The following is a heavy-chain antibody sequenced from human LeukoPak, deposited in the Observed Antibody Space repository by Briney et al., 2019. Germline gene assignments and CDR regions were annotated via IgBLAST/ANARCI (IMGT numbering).Heavy chain of an antibody. D-gene: IGHD3-10*01. Sequence: SVKVSCKASGGTFSSYAISWVRQAPGQGLEWMGGIIPIFGTANYAQKFQGRVTITADESTSTAYMELSSLRSEDTAVYYCASPSMVRGVDCYYYGMDVWGKGTTVTVSS. CDR1: GGTFSSYA. CDR3: ASPSMVRGVDCYYYGMDV. J-gene: IGHJ6*04. V-gene: IGHV1-69*13. CDR2: IIPIFGTA.